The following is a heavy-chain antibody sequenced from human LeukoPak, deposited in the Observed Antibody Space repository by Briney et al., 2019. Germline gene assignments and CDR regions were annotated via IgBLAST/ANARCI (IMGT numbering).Heavy chain of an antibody. J-gene: IGHJ3*02. CDR1: GGSFSGYY. V-gene: IGHV4-34*01. CDR2: INHSGSA. D-gene: IGHD1-1*01. CDR3: ARMRDNWNVCVFDI. Sequence: SGTLSLTCAVYGGSFSGYYWSWIRQPPGKGLEWIGEINHSGSASYNPSLKSRVTISVDTSKIQFSLKLSSVTATDTAVYYCARMRDNWNVCVFDIWGQGTMVTVSS.